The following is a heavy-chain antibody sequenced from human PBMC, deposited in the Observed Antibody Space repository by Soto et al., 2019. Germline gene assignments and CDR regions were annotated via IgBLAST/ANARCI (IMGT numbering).Heavy chain of an antibody. CDR2: TYYRSKWYN. Sequence: SQTLSLTCAISGDSVFSNRAAWNWIRQSPSRGLEWLGRTYYRSKWYNEYAVSVKSRIIINADTSMNQFSLQLNSVTPEDTAVYYCARRGIAVDGSKNNWFDPWGQGILVTVSS. V-gene: IGHV6-1*01. D-gene: IGHD6-19*01. CDR3: ARRGIAVDGSKNNWFDP. J-gene: IGHJ5*01. CDR1: GDSVFSNRAA.